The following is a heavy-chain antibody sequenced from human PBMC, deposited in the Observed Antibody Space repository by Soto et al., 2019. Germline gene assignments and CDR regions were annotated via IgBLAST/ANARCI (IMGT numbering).Heavy chain of an antibody. CDR1: GFTFSSYG. J-gene: IGHJ6*02. Sequence: GGSLRLSCAASGFTFSSYGMHWVRQAPGKGLEWVAVIWYDGSNKYYVDSVKGRFTISRDNSKNTLYLQMNSLRAEDTAVYYCARGGYCSSTSCYTYYYYGMDVWGQETTVTVSS. CDR3: ARGGYCSSTSCYTYYYYGMDV. D-gene: IGHD2-2*02. CDR2: IWYDGSNK. V-gene: IGHV3-33*01.